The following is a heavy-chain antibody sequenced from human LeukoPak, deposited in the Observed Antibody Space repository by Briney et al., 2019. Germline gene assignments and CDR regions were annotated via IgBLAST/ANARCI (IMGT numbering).Heavy chain of an antibody. CDR1: GGSISSSSYY. D-gene: IGHD2-15*01. J-gene: IGHJ5*02. Sequence: PSETLSLTCTVSGGSISSSSYYWGWIRQPPGKGLEWIGSIYYSGSTYYNPSLKSRVSISVDTSKNQFSLKLSSVTAADTAVYYCARLDIVVVVAAGGWFDPWGQGTLVTVSS. CDR2: IYYSGST. CDR3: ARLDIVVVVAAGGWFDP. V-gene: IGHV4-39*01.